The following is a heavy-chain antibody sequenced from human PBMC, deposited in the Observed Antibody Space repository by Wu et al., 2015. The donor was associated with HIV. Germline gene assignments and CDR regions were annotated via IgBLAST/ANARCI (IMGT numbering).Heavy chain of an antibody. Sequence: QVQLVQSGAEMKKPGASVKVSCKASGYTFTGYYIHWVRQAPGQGLEWMGRIIPMFGAPYYAQNFQGRITITADESTTTVYMEMRSLKSEDTAVYYCARGRGSGSYALKYWGQGTLVTVSS. J-gene: IGHJ4*02. CDR1: GYTFTGYY. V-gene: IGHV1-69*18. CDR3: ARGRGSGSYALKY. D-gene: IGHD3-10*01. CDR2: IIPMFGAP.